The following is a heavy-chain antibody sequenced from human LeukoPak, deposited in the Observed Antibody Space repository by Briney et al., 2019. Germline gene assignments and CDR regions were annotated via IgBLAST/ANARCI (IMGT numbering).Heavy chain of an antibody. CDR1: GGTFSSYA. Sequence: VASVKVSCKASGGTFSSYAISWVRQAPGQGLEWMGGIIPIFGTANYAQKFQGRVTITADESTSTAHMELSSLRSEDTAVYYCATNAQYYYDSSGYYYNWFDPWGQGTLVTVSS. CDR3: ATNAQYYYDSSGYYYNWFDP. D-gene: IGHD3-22*01. CDR2: IIPIFGTA. V-gene: IGHV1-69*13. J-gene: IGHJ5*02.